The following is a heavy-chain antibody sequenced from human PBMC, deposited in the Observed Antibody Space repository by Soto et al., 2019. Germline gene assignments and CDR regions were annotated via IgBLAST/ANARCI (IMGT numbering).Heavy chain of an antibody. V-gene: IGHV1-18*04. CDR2: ISGHNGNT. CDR3: ARHRFNYYDDTVYYYFDY. CDR1: GYSFTSYG. J-gene: IGHJ4*02. D-gene: IGHD3-22*01. Sequence: ASVHVSCQASGYSFTSYGISWVGQAPGPGPEWMGWISGHNGNTNHPQSLQGRVTMTTDTSRNTAYMELRSLRSDDTAVYSCARHRFNYYDDTVYYYFDYWGQGTLVTVSS.